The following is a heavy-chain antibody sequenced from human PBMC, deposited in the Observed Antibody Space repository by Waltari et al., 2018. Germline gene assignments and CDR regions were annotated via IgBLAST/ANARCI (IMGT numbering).Heavy chain of an antibody. CDR2: IRSKANSYAT. V-gene: IGHV3-73*01. Sequence: EVQLVESGGGLVQPGGSLKLPCAASGFTFSGSAMHWVRQASGKGLEWVGRIRSKANSYATAYAASVKGRFTISRDDSKNTAYLQMNSLKTEDTAVYYCTRGAVAGRDPYWGQGTLVTVSS. J-gene: IGHJ4*02. D-gene: IGHD6-19*01. CDR1: GFTFSGSA. CDR3: TRGAVAGRDPY.